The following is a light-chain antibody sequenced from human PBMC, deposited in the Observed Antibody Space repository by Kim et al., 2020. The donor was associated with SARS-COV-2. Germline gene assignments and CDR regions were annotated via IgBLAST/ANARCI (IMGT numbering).Light chain of an antibody. Sequence: GQSITISCTGTSSDVGGYNNVSWYQHHPGKAPKLMIYDVNKRPSGISVRFSGSKSGNTASLTISGLQAEDEADYYCTSYTSSSTLVFGGGTQLTVL. CDR2: DVN. V-gene: IGLV2-14*03. J-gene: IGLJ2*01. CDR3: TSYTSSSTLV. CDR1: SSDVGGYNN.